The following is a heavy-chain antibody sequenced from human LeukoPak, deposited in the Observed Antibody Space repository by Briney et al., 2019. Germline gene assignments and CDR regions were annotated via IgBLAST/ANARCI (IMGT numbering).Heavy chain of an antibody. CDR3: ASEGPITSGY. V-gene: IGHV4-39*01. CDR2: IYYSGST. CDR1: GGSISSSSYY. Sequence: SETLFLTCTVSGGSISSSSYYWGWIRQPPGKGLEWIGSIYYSGSTYYNPSLKSRVTISVDTSKNQFSLKLSSVTAADTAVYYCASEGPITSGYWGQGTLVTVSS. J-gene: IGHJ4*02. D-gene: IGHD3-16*01.